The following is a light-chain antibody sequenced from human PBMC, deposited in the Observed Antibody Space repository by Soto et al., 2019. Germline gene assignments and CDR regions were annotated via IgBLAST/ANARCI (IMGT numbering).Light chain of an antibody. V-gene: IGKV1-39*01. J-gene: IGKJ4*01. Sequence: DIQMTQSPSSLSASVGDRVTITCRASQSISNYLNWYQQKPVKAPKLLIYSASTLQSGVPSRFSGSGSGTDFTLAISGLQPEDLATYYCQQTYSALLTFGGGTKVAIK. CDR3: QQTYSALLT. CDR2: SAS. CDR1: QSISNY.